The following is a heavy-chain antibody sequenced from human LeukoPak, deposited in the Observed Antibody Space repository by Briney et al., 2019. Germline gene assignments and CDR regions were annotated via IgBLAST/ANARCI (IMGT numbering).Heavy chain of an antibody. V-gene: IGHV4-34*01. J-gene: IGHJ6*02. Sequence: SETLSLTCAVYGGSFSGYYWSWIRQPPGKGLEWIGEINHSGSTNYNPSLKSRVTISVDTSKNQFSLKLSSVTAADTAVYYCARDKELAAAGTYYYYGMDVWGQGTTVTVSS. D-gene: IGHD6-13*01. CDR1: GGSFSGYY. CDR2: INHSGST. CDR3: ARDKELAAAGTYYYYGMDV.